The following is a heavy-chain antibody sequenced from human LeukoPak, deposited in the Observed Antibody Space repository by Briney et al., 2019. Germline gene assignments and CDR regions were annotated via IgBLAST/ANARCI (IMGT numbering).Heavy chain of an antibody. D-gene: IGHD3-22*01. J-gene: IGHJ3*02. CDR2: IIPIFGTA. Sequence: ASVKVSCKASGGTFTSYAISWVRQAPGQGLEWMGGIIPIFGTANYAQKFQGRVTITADESTSTAYMELSSLRSEDTAVYYCATPDDSSAFDIWGQGTMVTVSS. CDR1: GGTFTSYA. V-gene: IGHV1-69*13. CDR3: ATPDDSSAFDI.